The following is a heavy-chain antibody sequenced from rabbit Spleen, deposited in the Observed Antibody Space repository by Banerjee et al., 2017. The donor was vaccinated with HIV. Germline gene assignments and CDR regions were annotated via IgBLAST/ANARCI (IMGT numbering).Heavy chain of an antibody. D-gene: IGHD1-1*01. CDR2: IDAGSSGFS. V-gene: IGHV1S40*01. Sequence: QSLEESGGGLVQLEGSLTLTCKASGVSFSDDSYMCWVRQAPGKGLEWIACIDAGSSGFSYFANWAKGRFTISKTSSTTVTLQMTSLTVADTATYFCARDTSSSFSSYGMDLWGPGTRVTVS. J-gene: IGHJ6*01. CDR1: GVSFSDDSY. CDR3: ARDTSSSFSSYGMDL.